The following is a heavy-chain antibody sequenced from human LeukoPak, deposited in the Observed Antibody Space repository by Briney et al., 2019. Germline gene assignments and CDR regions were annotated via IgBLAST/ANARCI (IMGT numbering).Heavy chain of an antibody. CDR3: TRDVATSGWATFY. CDR2: ISSRTSSI. J-gene: IGHJ4*02. CDR1: GFTFSSYG. V-gene: IGHV3-48*01. D-gene: IGHD6-19*01. Sequence: PGGSLRLSCAASGFTFSSYGMNWVRQAPGKGLEWVSYISSRTSSIFYGDSVKGRFTNSRDNAKNSLYLQMNSLRAEDTAVYYCTRDVATSGWATFYWGPGTLVTVSS.